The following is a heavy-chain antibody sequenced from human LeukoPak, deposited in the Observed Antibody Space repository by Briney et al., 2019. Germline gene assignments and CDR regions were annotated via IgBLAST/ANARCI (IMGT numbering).Heavy chain of an antibody. J-gene: IGHJ6*03. CDR2: ISAYNGNT. CDR1: VYTFTRYG. D-gene: IGHD4-17*01. V-gene: IGHV1-18*01. CDR3: ARDQTVTTSYYYYYMDV. Sequence: GASVTVSCQSSVYTFTRYGIRWVRQAAGQGLAWVGWISAYNGNTNYAQKLKGRVTMTTDTSTSTAYMELRSLRSDDTAVYYCARDQTVTTSYYYYYMDVWGKGTTVTVSS.